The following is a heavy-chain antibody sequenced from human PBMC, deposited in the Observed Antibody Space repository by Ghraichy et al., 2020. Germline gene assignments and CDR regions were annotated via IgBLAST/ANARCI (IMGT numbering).Heavy chain of an antibody. D-gene: IGHD5-12*01. Sequence: SETLSLTCTVSGGSISSSSYYWGWIRQPPGKGLEWIGSIYYSGRTYYNPSLKSRVTISVDTSKNQFSLKLSSVTAADTAVYYCARSRQWLRRHQTNDYWGQGTLVTVYS. CDR2: IYYSGRT. V-gene: IGHV4-39*01. CDR1: GGSISSSSYY. CDR3: ARSRQWLRRHQTNDY. J-gene: IGHJ4*02.